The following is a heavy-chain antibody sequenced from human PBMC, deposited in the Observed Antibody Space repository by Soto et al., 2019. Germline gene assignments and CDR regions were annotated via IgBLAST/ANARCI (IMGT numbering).Heavy chain of an antibody. CDR2: ITNSGTNT. V-gene: IGHV3-23*05. CDR1: EFTFSAYA. J-gene: IGHJ4*02. D-gene: IGHD3-10*01. Sequence: GGSLRLSCAASEFTFSAYAMNWVRQAPGKGLEWVSGITNSGTNTFYEDSVKGRFTISRDNSKNTMYLQMNGLRAEDTAVYYCAKGFYSASGYPTVDYWGQGTLVTVSS. CDR3: AKGFYSASGYPTVDY.